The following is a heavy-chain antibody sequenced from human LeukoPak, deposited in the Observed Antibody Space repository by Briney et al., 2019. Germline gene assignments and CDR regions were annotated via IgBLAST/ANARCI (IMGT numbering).Heavy chain of an antibody. D-gene: IGHD2-15*01. Sequence: SETLSLTCTVSGGSISSGSYYWSWIRQPAGKGREWIGRIYTSGSTNYNPSLKSRVTISVDTSKNQFSLKLSSVAAADTAVYYCARDRMVVAATQISFFDYWGQGTLVTVSS. J-gene: IGHJ4*02. CDR2: IYTSGST. CDR3: ARDRMVVAATQISFFDY. V-gene: IGHV4-61*02. CDR1: GGSISSGSYY.